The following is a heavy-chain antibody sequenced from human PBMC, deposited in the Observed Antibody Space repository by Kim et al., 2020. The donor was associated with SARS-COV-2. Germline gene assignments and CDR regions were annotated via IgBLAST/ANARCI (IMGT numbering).Heavy chain of an antibody. CDR2: IYYSGST. D-gene: IGHD3-10*01. CDR1: GGSISSDY. V-gene: IGHV4-59*08. J-gene: IGHJ5*02. Sequence: SETLSLTCTVSGGSISSDYWTWIRQPPGKGLEWIGNIYYSGSTNYNPSLKSRVTISVDTSKNQFSLKLSSVTAADTAVYYCARQFYGSGGSNRSFDPWGQGTLVIVSS. CDR3: ARQFYGSGGSNRSFDP.